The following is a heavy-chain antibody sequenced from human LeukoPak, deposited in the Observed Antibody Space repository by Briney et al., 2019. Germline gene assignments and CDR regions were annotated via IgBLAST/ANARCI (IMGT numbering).Heavy chain of an antibody. CDR2: INPNSGGT. CDR1: GYTFTGYY. CDR3: ARTLPPYFDWLLQNHYFDY. Sequence: ASVKVSCKASGYTFTGYYMHWVRQAPGQGLEWMGWINPNSGGTNYAQKLQGRVTMTRDTSISTAYMELSRLRSDDTAVYYCARTLPPYFDWLLQNHYFDYWGQGTLVTVSS. D-gene: IGHD3-9*01. V-gene: IGHV1-2*02. J-gene: IGHJ4*02.